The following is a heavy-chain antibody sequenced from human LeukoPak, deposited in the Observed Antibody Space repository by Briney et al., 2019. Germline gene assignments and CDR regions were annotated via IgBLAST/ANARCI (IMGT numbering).Heavy chain of an antibody. V-gene: IGHV3-30-3*01. D-gene: IGHD3-22*01. J-gene: IGHJ4*02. CDR1: GFTFSSYA. Sequence: QPGRSLRLSCAASGFTFSSYAMHWVRQAPGKGLEWVAVISYDGSNKYYADSVKGRFTISRDNSKNTLYLQMNSLRAEDTAVYYCAKDLEYDSSGYYYWGQGTLVTVSS. CDR3: AKDLEYDSSGYYY. CDR2: ISYDGSNK.